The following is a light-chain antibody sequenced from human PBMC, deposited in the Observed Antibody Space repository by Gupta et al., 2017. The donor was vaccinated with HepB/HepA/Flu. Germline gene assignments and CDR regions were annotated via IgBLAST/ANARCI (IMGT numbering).Light chain of an antibody. CDR1: SSNIGTNS. CDR3: ATWDDSLSGWV. J-gene: IGLJ3*02. V-gene: IGLV1-47*01. CDR2: RNN. Sequence: QSVLPQPPSASGTPGQRVTISCSGSSSNIGTNSVFWYQQLPGTAPKVLIYRNNQRPSGVPDRFSGSKSGTSASLAISGLRSEDEADYYCATWDDSLSGWVFGGGTQVTVL.